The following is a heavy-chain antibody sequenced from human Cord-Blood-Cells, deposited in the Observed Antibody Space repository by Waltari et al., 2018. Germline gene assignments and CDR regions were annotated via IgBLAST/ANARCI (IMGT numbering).Heavy chain of an antibody. CDR1: GFTFSGSA. CDR2: IRSKANSYAT. CDR3: THLKTGVDY. Sequence: EVQLVESGGGLVQPGGSLKLSCAASGFTFSGSAIHWVRQASGKGLEWVGRIRSKANSYATAYAASVKGRFTISRDDSKNTAYLQMNSLKAEDTAVYYCTHLKTGVDYWGQGTLVTVSS. J-gene: IGHJ4*02. V-gene: IGHV3-73*02. D-gene: IGHD3-10*01.